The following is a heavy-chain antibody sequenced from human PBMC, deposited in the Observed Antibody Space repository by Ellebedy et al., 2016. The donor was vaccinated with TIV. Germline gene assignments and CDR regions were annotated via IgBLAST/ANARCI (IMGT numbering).Heavy chain of an antibody. J-gene: IGHJ4*02. Sequence: GGSLRLSCAASGFTFSDYWMSWVRQAPGKGLEWLANIKQDGSEIYYVDSVKGRFTISRDNAKNSLFLQMNSLRAEDTAVYYCARRYFDYWGQGTLVTVSS. CDR1: GFTFSDYW. CDR2: IKQDGSEI. V-gene: IGHV3-7*03. CDR3: ARRYFDY.